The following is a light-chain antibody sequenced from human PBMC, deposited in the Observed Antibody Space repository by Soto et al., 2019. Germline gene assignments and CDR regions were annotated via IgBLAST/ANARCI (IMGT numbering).Light chain of an antibody. Sequence: QSALTQPASVSGSPGQSTTISCTGTSSDVGAYNLVSWYQHHPGKAPKLLIYEVTNRPSGVSDRFSGSKSGNTASLTISGLQSEDDANYYCRSYATTVSGVFGGGTKLTVL. CDR3: RSYATTVSGV. J-gene: IGLJ3*02. V-gene: IGLV2-14*01. CDR1: SSDVGAYNL. CDR2: EVT.